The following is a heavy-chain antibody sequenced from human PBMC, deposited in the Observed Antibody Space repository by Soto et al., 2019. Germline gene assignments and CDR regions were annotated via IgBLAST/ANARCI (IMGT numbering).Heavy chain of an antibody. CDR3: ARVQLRSTSVEPYYFDY. Sequence: PSETLSLTCAVYGGSFSGYYWSWIRQPPGKGLEWIGEINHSGSTNYNPSLKSRVTISVDTSKNQFSLKLSSVTAADTAVYYCARVQLRSTSVEPYYFDYWGQGTLVTGSS. J-gene: IGHJ4*02. V-gene: IGHV4-34*01. D-gene: IGHD5-18*01. CDR2: INHSGST. CDR1: GGSFSGYY.